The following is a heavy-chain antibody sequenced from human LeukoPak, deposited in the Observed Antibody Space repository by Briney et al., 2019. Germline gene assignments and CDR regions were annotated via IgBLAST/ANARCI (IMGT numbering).Heavy chain of an antibody. Sequence: PGGSLRLSCAASGYTFSSYWMHWVRQAPGKGLVWVSRINSDGSSTSYADSVKGRFTISRDNSKNTLYLQINSLRVEDTAVYYCARDQLGAVLYFDYWGQGALVTVSS. D-gene: IGHD1-1*01. V-gene: IGHV3-74*01. CDR1: GYTFSSYW. CDR2: INSDGSST. J-gene: IGHJ4*02. CDR3: ARDQLGAVLYFDY.